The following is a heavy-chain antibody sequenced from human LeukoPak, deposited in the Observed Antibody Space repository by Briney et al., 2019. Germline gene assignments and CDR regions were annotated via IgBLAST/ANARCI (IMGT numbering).Heavy chain of an antibody. Sequence: GGSLRLSCAASGSTFSSYAMSWVRQAPGKGLEWVSGISWNSGSIGYADSVKGRFTISRDNAKNSLYLQMNSLRAEDTALYYCAKDSYSSGRYYFDYWGQGTLVTVSS. J-gene: IGHJ4*02. CDR3: AKDSYSSGRYYFDY. V-gene: IGHV3-9*01. D-gene: IGHD6-19*01. CDR2: ISWNSGSI. CDR1: GSTFSSYA.